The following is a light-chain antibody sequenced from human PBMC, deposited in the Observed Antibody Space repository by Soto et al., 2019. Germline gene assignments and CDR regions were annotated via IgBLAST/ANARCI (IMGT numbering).Light chain of an antibody. CDR3: GSYTTTNPRQRV. CDR2: DVS. V-gene: IGLV2-14*03. CDR1: SSDVGGYNY. Sequence: QPDLTQAASVTGAHGQSLTITCTGTSSDVGGYNYVSWYQHHPGKAPKLMIYDVSNRPSGVSNRFSGSKSGHTASLTISGLQPEDEANYYCGSYTTTNPRQRVSGPGTKVTVL. J-gene: IGLJ1*01.